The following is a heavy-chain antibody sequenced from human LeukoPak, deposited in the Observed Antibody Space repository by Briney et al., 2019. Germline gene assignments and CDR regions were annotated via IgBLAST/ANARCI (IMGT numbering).Heavy chain of an antibody. Sequence: GGSLRLPCAASGFTFSSYSMNWVRQAPGKGLEWVSSISSSSSYIYYADSVKGRFTISRDNAKNSLYLQMNSLRAEDTAVYYCARDSSSWYVYYYYYMDVWGKGTTVTVSS. CDR1: GFTFSSYS. J-gene: IGHJ6*03. CDR2: ISSSSSYI. V-gene: IGHV3-21*01. D-gene: IGHD6-13*01. CDR3: ARDSSSWYVYYYYYMDV.